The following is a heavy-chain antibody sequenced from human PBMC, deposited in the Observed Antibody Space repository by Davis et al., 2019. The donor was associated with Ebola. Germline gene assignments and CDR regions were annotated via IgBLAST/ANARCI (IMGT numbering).Heavy chain of an antibody. D-gene: IGHD3-3*01. J-gene: IGHJ5*02. CDR1: GGSFSGYY. V-gene: IGHV4-34*01. CDR3: ARAASLTIFGVVGNWFDP. CDR2: INHSGST. Sequence: SETLSLTCAVYGGSFSGYYWSWIRQPPGKGLEWIGEINHSGSTNYNPSLKSRVTISVDKSKNQFSLKLSSVTAADTAVYYCARAASLTIFGVVGNWFDPWGQGTLVTVSS.